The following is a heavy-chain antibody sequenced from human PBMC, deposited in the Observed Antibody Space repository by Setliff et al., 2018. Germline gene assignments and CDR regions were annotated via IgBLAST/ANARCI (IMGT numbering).Heavy chain of an antibody. CDR3: ARKGISALSGAFDM. CDR2: IYTSGST. Sequence: NPSETLSLTCTVSGGSISNYYWSWIRQPAGKGLEWIGRIYTSGSTNYNPPLKSRVTMSVDTSKNQFSLKLSSVTAADTAVYYCARKGISALSGAFDMWGQGTMVTVSS. CDR1: GGSISNYY. D-gene: IGHD1-26*01. V-gene: IGHV4-4*07. J-gene: IGHJ3*02.